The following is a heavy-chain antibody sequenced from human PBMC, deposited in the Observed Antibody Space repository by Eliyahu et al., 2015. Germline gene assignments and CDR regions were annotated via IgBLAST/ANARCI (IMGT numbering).Heavy chain of an antibody. Sequence: EVQLVESGGGLVQPGGSLRLXCAXSGXNFNNFWMSWVRQAPGKGLEWVSSITSTSTYIYYADSVKGRFTISRDNAKNSLYLQIHNLTPEDTAVYYCATGADYVGWFDSWGQGTLVTVTS. V-gene: IGHV3-21*06. CDR3: ATGADYVGWFDS. CDR2: ITSTSTYI. D-gene: IGHD4-17*01. J-gene: IGHJ5*01. CDR1: GXNFNNFW.